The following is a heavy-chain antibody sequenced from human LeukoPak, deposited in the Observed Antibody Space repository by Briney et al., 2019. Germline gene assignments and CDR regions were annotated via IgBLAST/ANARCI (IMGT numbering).Heavy chain of an antibody. D-gene: IGHD3-10*01. CDR2: ISGSGGST. CDR3: AKDLGTMVRGVITPYYFDY. J-gene: IGHJ4*02. Sequence: GGSLRLSCAASGFTFSSYAMSWVRQAPGKGLEWVSAISGSGGSTYYADSVKGRFTISRDNSKNTLYLQMNSLRAEDTAVYYCAKDLGTMVRGVITPYYFDYWGQGTQVTVSS. V-gene: IGHV3-23*01. CDR1: GFTFSSYA.